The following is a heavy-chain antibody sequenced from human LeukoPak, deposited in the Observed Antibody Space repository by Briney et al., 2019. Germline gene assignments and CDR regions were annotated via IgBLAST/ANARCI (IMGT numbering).Heavy chain of an antibody. CDR2: INSDGSWT. D-gene: IGHD2-2*01. CDR3: VSFYETY. Sequence: GGSLGLSCAASGNYWMHWVRQAPGKGLVWVSHINSDGSWTSYADSVKGRFTISKDNAKNTVYLQMNNLRAEDTAVYYCVSFYETYWGRGTLVTVSS. CDR1: GNYW. J-gene: IGHJ4*02. V-gene: IGHV3-74*01.